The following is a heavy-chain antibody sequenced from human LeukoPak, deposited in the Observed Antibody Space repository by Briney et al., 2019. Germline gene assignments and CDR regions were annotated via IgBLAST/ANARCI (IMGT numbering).Heavy chain of an antibody. V-gene: IGHV4-61*02. CDR1: GGFISSGSYY. D-gene: IGHD2-2*02. CDR2: IYTSGST. Sequence: SQTLSLTCTVSGGFISSGSYYWSWIRQPAGKGLEWIGRIYTSGSTNYNPSLKSRVTISVDTSKNQFSLKLSSVTAADTAVYYCARDVTYCSSTSCYTSTYYYYYMDVWGKGTTVTVSS. CDR3: ARDVTYCSSTSCYTSTYYYYYMDV. J-gene: IGHJ6*03.